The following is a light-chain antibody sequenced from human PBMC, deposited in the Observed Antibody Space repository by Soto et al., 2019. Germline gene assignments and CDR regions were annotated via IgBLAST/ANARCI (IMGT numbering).Light chain of an antibody. CDR2: SNN. CDR3: ASCDSSLNVV. Sequence: QSVLTQPPSASGTPGQRVTISCSGSSSNIGSNTVNWYQQLPGTAPTHLIYSNNNRPSGVPDRFSGSKSGTSASLAIIGLQSEDEADYYCASCDSSLNVVFGCGTKLTVL. V-gene: IGLV1-44*01. J-gene: IGLJ2*01. CDR1: SSNIGSNT.